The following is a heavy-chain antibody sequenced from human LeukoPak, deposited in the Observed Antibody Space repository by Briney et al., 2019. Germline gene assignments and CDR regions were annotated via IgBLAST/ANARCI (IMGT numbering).Heavy chain of an antibody. J-gene: IGHJ4*02. CDR2: INPNRGGT. CDR1: GYTFTGYY. Sequence: GASVKVSCKASGYTFTGYYMHWVRQAPGQGLEWMGRINPNRGGTNYAQKFQGRVTMTRDTSISTAYMELSRLRSDDTAVYYCVTLYSGYDYDYWGQGTLVTVSS. D-gene: IGHD5-12*01. CDR3: VTLYSGYDYDY. V-gene: IGHV1-2*06.